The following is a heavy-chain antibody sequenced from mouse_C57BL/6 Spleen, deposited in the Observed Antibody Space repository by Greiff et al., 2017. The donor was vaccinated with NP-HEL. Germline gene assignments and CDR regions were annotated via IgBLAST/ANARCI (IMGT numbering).Heavy chain of an antibody. Sequence: EVQLQQSGAELVRPGASVKLSCTASGFNIKDYYMHWVKQRPEQGLEWIGRIDPEDGDTEYAPKFQGKATMTADTSSNTAYLQLSSLTSEDTAVYYCTHDGNYVWFAYWGQGTLVTVSA. V-gene: IGHV14-1*01. D-gene: IGHD2-1*01. CDR1: GFNIKDYY. CDR3: THDGNYVWFAY. CDR2: IDPEDGDT. J-gene: IGHJ3*01.